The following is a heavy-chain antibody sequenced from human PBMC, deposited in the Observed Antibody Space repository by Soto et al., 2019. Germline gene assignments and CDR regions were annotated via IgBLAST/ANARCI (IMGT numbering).Heavy chain of an antibody. Sequence: SETLSLTCTVSGGAIRSYYWSWIRQPPGKGLEWIGYIYYSGSTTYNPSLKSRVTMSVDTSNNQFSLKLRTVTPADTGVYSCARRQTAVKWFDTWGPGALVKVSS. CDR2: IYYSGST. V-gene: IGHV4-59*01. D-gene: IGHD2-21*02. J-gene: IGHJ5*02. CDR3: ARRQTAVKWFDT. CDR1: GGAIRSYY.